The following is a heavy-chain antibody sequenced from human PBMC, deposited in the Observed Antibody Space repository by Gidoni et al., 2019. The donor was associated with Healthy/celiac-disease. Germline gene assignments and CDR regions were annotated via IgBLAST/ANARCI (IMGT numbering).Heavy chain of an antibody. V-gene: IGHV3-21*01. CDR2: ISSSSSYI. D-gene: IGHD4-17*01. J-gene: IGHJ3*02. CDR3: ARATTVTTPRAFDI. Sequence: EVQLVESGGGLVKPGGSLRLSCASSGFTFSSYSRNWFRQAPGKGLEWVSSISSSSSYIYYADSVKGRFTISRDNAKNSLYLQMNSLRAEDTAVYYCARATTVTTPRAFDIWGQGTMVTVSS. CDR1: GFTFSSYS.